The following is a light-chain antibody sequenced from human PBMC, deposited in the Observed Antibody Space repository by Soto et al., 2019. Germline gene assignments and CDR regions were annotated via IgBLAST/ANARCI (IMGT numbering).Light chain of an antibody. CDR2: NTN. CDR1: SSNIGTNT. CDR3: AAWDGSLNVVL. V-gene: IGLV1-44*01. J-gene: IGLJ2*01. Sequence: QSVLTQPPSASGTPGQSITISCSGSSSNIGTNTVNWYQQLPGSAPQLLLYNTNQRPSGVPGRFSGSKSGTSASLPISGLQSEDEADYYCAAWDGSLNVVLFGGGTKLTVL.